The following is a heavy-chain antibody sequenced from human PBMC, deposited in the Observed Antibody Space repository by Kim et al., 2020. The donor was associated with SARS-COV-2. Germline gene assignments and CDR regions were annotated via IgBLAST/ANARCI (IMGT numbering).Heavy chain of an antibody. Sequence: YYADSVKGRFTISRDNSKNTLYLQMNSLRAEDTAVYYCAKETIYDYYFDYWGQGTLVTVSS. V-gene: IGHV3-30*02. CDR3: AKETIYDYYFDY. D-gene: IGHD3-3*01. J-gene: IGHJ4*02.